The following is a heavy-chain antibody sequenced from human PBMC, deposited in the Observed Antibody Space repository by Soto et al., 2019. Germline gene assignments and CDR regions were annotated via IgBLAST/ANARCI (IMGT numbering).Heavy chain of an antibody. D-gene: IGHD7-27*01. Sequence: QVQLVQSGSEVKRPGTSVKLSCKAAGYTFNAYSVHWARQAPGQRLEWMGMINPSGDTTTYAQNFQGRVTMTRDTSTTTVYMELSGLRSEDTAVYYCARDWALDYWGQGTLVTVSS. CDR1: GYTFNAYS. J-gene: IGHJ4*02. V-gene: IGHV1-46*02. CDR2: INPSGDTT. CDR3: ARDWALDY.